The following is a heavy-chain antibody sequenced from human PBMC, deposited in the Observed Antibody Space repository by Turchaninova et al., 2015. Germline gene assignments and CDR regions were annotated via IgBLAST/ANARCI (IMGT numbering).Heavy chain of an antibody. CDR2: ITYSGGT. D-gene: IGHD1-1*01. CDR3: AKVPGEDY. J-gene: IGHJ4*02. V-gene: IGHV4-39*07. CDR1: GGSISSSSNY. Sequence: QLQLQESDPGLVKPSETLSLTCTVSGGSISSSSNYWGWIRQPPGEGLEYIGGITYSGGTYYNPSLKSRVTLSVDTSKNQFSLKLSSVTAADTAVYYCAKVPGEDYWGQGTLVTVSS.